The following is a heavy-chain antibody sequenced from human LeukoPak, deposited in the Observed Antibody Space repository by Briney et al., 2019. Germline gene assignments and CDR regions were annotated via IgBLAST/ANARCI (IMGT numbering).Heavy chain of an antibody. CDR2: INTNTGNP. J-gene: IGHJ4*02. V-gene: IGHV7-4-1*02. Sequence: GASVKVSCKASGYTFTSYAMNWVRQAPGQGREGMGWINTNTGNPTYAHGFTERFVFSLVPSVSTAYLQISGLKTEDTAVYYCARDRTLFDYWGQGTLVTVSS. CDR1: GYTFTSYA. D-gene: IGHD1-14*01. CDR3: ARDRTLFDY.